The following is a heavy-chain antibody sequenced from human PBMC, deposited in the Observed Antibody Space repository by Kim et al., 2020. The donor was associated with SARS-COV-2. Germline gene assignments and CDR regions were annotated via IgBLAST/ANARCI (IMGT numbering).Heavy chain of an antibody. CDR3: TTDRGITARPIFDS. Sequence: ATSVKCRFTISRDHSKHTLYLQMNSLIPEDTAVYYCTTDRGITARPIFDSWGAGTLVTVSS. D-gene: IGHD6-6*01. V-gene: IGHV3-15*01. J-gene: IGHJ4*02.